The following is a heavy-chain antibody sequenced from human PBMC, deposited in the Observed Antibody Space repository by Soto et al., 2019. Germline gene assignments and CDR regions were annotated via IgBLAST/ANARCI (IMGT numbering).Heavy chain of an antibody. D-gene: IGHD5-18*01. CDR3: AAGTDTAMEQGADY. CDR1: GFTFSDHS. CDR2: ISTTGRYI. V-gene: IGHV3-21*01. Sequence: GGSLRLSCAGSGFTFSDHSMNWVRQAPGKGLEWVSSISTTGRYIYYADSMAGRFTISRDSAKNSVYLQINSLRGEDTAIYYCAAGTDTAMEQGADYWGQGTLVTVSS. J-gene: IGHJ4*02.